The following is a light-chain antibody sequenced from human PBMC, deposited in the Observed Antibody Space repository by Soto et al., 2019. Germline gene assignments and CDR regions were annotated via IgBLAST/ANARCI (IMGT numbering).Light chain of an antibody. V-gene: IGKV1-6*01. CDR3: LQDYYYPLT. CDR2: SVS. J-gene: IGKJ1*01. CDR1: QGIRNA. Sequence: AIQMTQSPSSLSASEGDRVTITCRASQGIRNALAWYQQKPGRAPELLIYSVSILQSGVPARFSDSGSGTDFKLTISSLQPEDVATYYCLQDYYYPLTFGQGTKMEI.